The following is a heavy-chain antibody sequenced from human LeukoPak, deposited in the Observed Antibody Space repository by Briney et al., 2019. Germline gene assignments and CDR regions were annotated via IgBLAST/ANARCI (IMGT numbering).Heavy chain of an antibody. Sequence: GGSLRLSCAASGFTFSSYWMHWVRQAPGKGLVWVSRINSDGSSTSYADSVKGRFTISRDNAKNTLYLQMNSLRAEDTAVYYCAPSGYSGSYYNYWGQGTLVTVPS. D-gene: IGHD1-26*01. CDR1: GFTFSSYW. V-gene: IGHV3-74*01. J-gene: IGHJ4*02. CDR2: INSDGSST. CDR3: APSGYSGSYYNY.